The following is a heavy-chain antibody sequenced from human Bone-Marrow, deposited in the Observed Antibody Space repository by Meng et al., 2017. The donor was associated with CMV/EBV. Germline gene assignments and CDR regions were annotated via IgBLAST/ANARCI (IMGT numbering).Heavy chain of an antibody. V-gene: IGHV4-30-4*08. D-gene: IGHD2-2*01. CDR3: ARDPALISYCTSATCPRNDTFDI. J-gene: IGHJ3*02. CDR1: SGSISSGDYY. CDR2: IYYSGST. Sequence: LRLSCTVSSGSISSGDYYWSWIRQPPGKGLEWIGYIYYSGSTYYNPSFKSRVTMSVDTSKNQFSLKLSSVTAADTAVYFCARDPALISYCTSATCPRNDTFDIWGQGTMVTVSS.